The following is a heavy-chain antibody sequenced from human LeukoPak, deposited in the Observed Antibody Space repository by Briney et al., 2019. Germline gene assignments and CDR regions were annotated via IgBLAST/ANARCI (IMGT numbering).Heavy chain of an antibody. V-gene: IGHV3-7*01. J-gene: IGHJ4*02. CDR2: LHPDGSER. Sequence: PGGSLRLSCAASGFTVSSNYMSWGRQAPGKGLEWGARLHPDGSERNYVGSGEGRVTVFGDNAKSSLFLQMHSLRVEDTAVYYCARGGYSFDYLGQGTLVTVPS. CDR3: ARGGYSFDY. CDR1: GFTVSSNY. D-gene: IGHD5-12*01.